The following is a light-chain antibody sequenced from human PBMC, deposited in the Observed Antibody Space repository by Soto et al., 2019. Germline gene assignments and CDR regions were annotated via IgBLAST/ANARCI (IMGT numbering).Light chain of an antibody. CDR2: DVS. J-gene: IGKJ1*01. Sequence: DIKMTHSASTVSAYAGYSVTITCLASQSITTWLAWYQQRPGKAPKLLIYDVSSLQSGVPSRFSGSGSGTEFTLTISSLQPDDFATYYCQHYKMYSPWTFGQGTKVDIK. CDR3: QHYKMYSPWT. V-gene: IGKV1-5*01. CDR1: QSITTW.